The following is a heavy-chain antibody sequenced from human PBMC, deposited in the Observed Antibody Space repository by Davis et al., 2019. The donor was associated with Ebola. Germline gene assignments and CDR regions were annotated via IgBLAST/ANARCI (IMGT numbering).Heavy chain of an antibody. Sequence: GGSLRLSCAASGFTFSDYYMSWIRQAPGKGLEWVSVISGSGDNTYYADSVKGRFTISRDNSKNTLYLQMNSLRAEDTAVYYCAEDSSLYGDNYDYFDYWGQGNLVTVS. CDR1: GFTFSDYY. CDR2: ISGSGDNT. V-gene: IGHV3-23*01. J-gene: IGHJ4*02. D-gene: IGHD4/OR15-4a*01. CDR3: AEDSSLYGDNYDYFDY.